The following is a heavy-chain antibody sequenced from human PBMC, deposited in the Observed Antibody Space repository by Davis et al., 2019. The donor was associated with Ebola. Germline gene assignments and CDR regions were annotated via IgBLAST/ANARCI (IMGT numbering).Heavy chain of an antibody. CDR1: GGSVSSGGYY. V-gene: IGHV4-31*03. Sequence: LRLSCTVSGGSVSSGGYYWSWIRQLPGKGLEWIGYIYYSGSTYYNPSLKSRVTISVDTSKNQFSLKLSSVTAADTAVFYCARAPHWTIAARPNDNWAQGTLVTVSS. CDR2: IYYSGST. J-gene: IGHJ4*02. CDR3: ARAPHWTIAARPNDN. D-gene: IGHD6-6*01.